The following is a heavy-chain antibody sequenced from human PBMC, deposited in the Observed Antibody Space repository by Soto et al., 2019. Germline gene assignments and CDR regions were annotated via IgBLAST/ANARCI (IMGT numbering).Heavy chain of an antibody. V-gene: IGHV4-59*08. CDR1: GGSITSYY. CDR3: ARKAQQLDTLDY. CDR2: IYYSGST. J-gene: IGHJ4*02. D-gene: IGHD6-13*01. Sequence: SETLSLTCTVSGGSITSYYWSWIRQPPGKGLEWIGYIYYSGSTNYNPSLKSRVTISVDTSKNQFSLKLSSVTAADTAVYYCARKAQQLDTLDYWGQGTLVTVSS.